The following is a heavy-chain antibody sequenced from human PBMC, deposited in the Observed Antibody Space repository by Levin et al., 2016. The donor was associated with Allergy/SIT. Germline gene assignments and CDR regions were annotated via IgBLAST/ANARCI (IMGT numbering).Heavy chain of an antibody. CDR2: INQDGSEK. J-gene: IGHJ4*02. Sequence: GGSLRLSCAASGFTFSYFAMSWVRQSPGKGLEWVASINQDGSEKDYVDSVKGRFTISRDHAKNSLYLQMSSLRVEDTAIYYCTRHPIKLRIGVQYYFDYWGQGTQVTVSS. D-gene: IGHD3-16*01. V-gene: IGHV3-7*02. CDR3: TRHPIKLRIGVQYYFDY. CDR1: GFTFSYFA.